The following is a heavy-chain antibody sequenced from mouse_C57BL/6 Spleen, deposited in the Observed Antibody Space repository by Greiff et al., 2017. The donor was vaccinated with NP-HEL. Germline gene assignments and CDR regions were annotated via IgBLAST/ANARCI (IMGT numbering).Heavy chain of an antibody. CDR1: GYAFSSYW. CDR3: ARSRMVTTVMDY. Sequence: VQLQQSGAELVKPGASVKISCKASGYAFSSYWMNWVKQRPGKGLEWIGQIYPGDGDTNYNGKFKGKATLTADKSSSTAYMQLSSLTSEDSAVYFWARSRMVTTVMDYWGQGTSVTVSS. V-gene: IGHV1-80*01. J-gene: IGHJ4*01. CDR2: IYPGDGDT. D-gene: IGHD2-2*01.